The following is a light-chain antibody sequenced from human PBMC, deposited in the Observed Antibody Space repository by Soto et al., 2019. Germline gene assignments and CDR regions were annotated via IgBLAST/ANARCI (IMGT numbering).Light chain of an antibody. J-gene: IGKJ2*01. CDR2: WAS. CDR1: QSVLYSSNNKNY. CDR3: QQYYSAPHT. Sequence: DIVMTQSPDSLAVSLGERATINSKSSQSVLYSSNNKNYLAWYQQKPGQPPNLLIYWASTRESGVPDRFSGSGSGTDFTLTISSLQAVDVAVYYCQQYYSAPHTFGQGTKLEIK. V-gene: IGKV4-1*01.